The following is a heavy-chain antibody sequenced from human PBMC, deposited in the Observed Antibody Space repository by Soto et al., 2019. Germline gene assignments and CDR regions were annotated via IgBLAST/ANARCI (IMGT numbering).Heavy chain of an antibody. V-gene: IGHV4-59*01. J-gene: IGHJ4*02. CDR2: MYNSGST. Sequence: SETLSLTCTVSGGSISSYYWSWIRQPPGKGLEWIGYMYNSGSTNYNPSLKSRVIIFADTSKKQFSLKLSSVTAADTAVYYCARVGDFRGHTYGYFDYWGQGILVTVSS. CDR1: GGSISSYY. D-gene: IGHD5-18*01. CDR3: ARVGDFRGHTYGYFDY.